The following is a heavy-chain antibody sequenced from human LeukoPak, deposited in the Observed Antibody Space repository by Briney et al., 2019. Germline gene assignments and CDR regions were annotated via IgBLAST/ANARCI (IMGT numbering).Heavy chain of an antibody. V-gene: IGHV3-21*01. CDR3: ARTGRGSSSSPQYYYYYYGMDV. CDR1: GYTFSSYS. J-gene: IGHJ6*02. CDR2: ITSSSSYI. Sequence: PGRCLRLSCASSGYTFSSYSMNGVREAPGKGLEGVSSITSSSSYIYYADSVKGRFTISRDNAKNSLYLQMNSLRAEDTAVYYCARTGRGSSSSPQYYYYYYGMDVWGQGTTVTVSS. D-gene: IGHD6-13*01.